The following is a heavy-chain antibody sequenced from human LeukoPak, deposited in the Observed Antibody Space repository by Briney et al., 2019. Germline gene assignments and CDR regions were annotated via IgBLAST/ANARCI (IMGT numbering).Heavy chain of an antibody. V-gene: IGHV3-23*01. CDR1: GFTFSSYA. CDR3: AKEYSSGWYVGPFDY. CDR2: ISGSGGST. Sequence: GGSLRLSCAASGFTFSSYAMSWVRQAPGKGLEWVSAISGSGGSTYYADPVKGRFTIFRDNSKNTLYLQMNSLRAEDTAVYYCAKEYSSGWYVGPFDYWGQGTLVTVSS. D-gene: IGHD6-19*01. J-gene: IGHJ4*02.